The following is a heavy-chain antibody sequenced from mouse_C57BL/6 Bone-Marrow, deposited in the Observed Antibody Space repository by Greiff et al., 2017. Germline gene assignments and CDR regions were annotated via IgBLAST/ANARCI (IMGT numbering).Heavy chain of an antibody. CDR1: GFNIKDYY. CDR2: IDPEDGDT. J-gene: IGHJ3*01. V-gene: IGHV14-1*01. CDR3: TTETYSNQFAY. D-gene: IGHD2-5*01. Sequence: EVKLMESGAELVRPGASVKLSCTASGFNIKDYYMHWVKQRPEQGLEWIGRIDPEDGDTEYAPKFQGKATMTADTSSNTAYLQLSSLTSEDTAVYYCTTETYSNQFAYWGQGTLVTVSA.